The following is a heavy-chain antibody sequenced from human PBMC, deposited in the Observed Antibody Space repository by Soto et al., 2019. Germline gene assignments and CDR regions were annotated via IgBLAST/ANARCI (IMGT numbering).Heavy chain of an antibody. Sequence: SETLSLTCAVYSGSFSGYYWSWIRQPPGKGLEWIGEINHGGSTNYNPSLKSRVTISVDTSKNHFSLKLSSVTAADTAVYYCASVRLPSHLAFWATGTTLPVSS. CDR2: INHGGST. CDR3: ASVRLPSHLAF. CDR1: SGSFSGYY. J-gene: IGHJ6*04. V-gene: IGHV4-34*01.